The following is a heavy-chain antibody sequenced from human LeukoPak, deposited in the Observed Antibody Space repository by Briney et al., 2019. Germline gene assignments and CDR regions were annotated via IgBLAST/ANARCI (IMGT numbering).Heavy chain of an antibody. CDR2: INPDGSNM. J-gene: IGHJ4*02. D-gene: IGHD3-3*01. Sequence: GGSLRLSRAASGFSFSSYWMSWVRQAPGKGLEWVANINPDGSNMLYVDSVKGRFTISRDNAKNSLYLQMNNLRAEDTAVYFCVSGFLQWLYWGQGTLVTVSS. V-gene: IGHV3-7*01. CDR1: GFSFSSYW. CDR3: VSGFLQWLY.